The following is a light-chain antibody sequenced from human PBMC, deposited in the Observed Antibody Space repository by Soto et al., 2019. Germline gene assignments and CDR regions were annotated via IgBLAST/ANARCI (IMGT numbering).Light chain of an antibody. CDR3: QQYGSSPPIT. J-gene: IGKJ5*01. CDR1: QRVISF. V-gene: IGKV3-20*01. Sequence: EIVWTQSPGTLSLSAGEGATLSCRASQRVISFGACYQQKPGRAPRLLISGASSRATGIPDRFSGSGSGTDFTLTISRLEPEDFAVYYCQQYGSSPPITFGQGTRLEIK. CDR2: GAS.